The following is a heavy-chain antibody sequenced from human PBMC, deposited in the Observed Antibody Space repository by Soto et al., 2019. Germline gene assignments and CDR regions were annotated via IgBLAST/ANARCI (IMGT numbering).Heavy chain of an antibody. CDR2: IYPGDSDT. CDR3: ARVDSSGYYRRDYYYYVMDV. CDR1: GYSFTSYW. Sequence: PGESLKISCKGSGYSFTSYWIGWVRQMPGKGLEWMGIIYPGDSDTRYSPSFQGQVTISADKSISTAYLQWSSLKASDTAMYYCARVDSSGYYRRDYYYYVMDVWGQGSSVTISS. J-gene: IGHJ6*02. V-gene: IGHV5-51*01. D-gene: IGHD3-22*01.